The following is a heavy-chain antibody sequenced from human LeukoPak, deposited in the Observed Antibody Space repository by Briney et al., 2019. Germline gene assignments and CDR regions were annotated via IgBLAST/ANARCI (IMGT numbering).Heavy chain of an antibody. V-gene: IGHV1-69*13. CDR1: GGTFSSYA. D-gene: IGHD3-10*01. J-gene: IGHJ4*02. CDR3: ASEYGSGSYSPSFDY. CDR2: IIPIFGTA. Sequence: SVKVSCKASGGTFSSYAISWVRQAPGQGLEWMGGIIPIFGTANYAQKFQGRVTITADESTSTAYMELSSLRSEDAAVYYCASEYGSGSYSPSFDYWGQGTLVTVSS.